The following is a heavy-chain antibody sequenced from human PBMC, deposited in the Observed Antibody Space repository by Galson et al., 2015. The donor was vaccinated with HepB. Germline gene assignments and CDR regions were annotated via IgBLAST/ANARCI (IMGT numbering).Heavy chain of an antibody. CDR2: IRSNATNFHE. V-gene: IGHV3-73*01. CDR3: VRSGDSSGYSSR. D-gene: IGHD6-13*01. CDR1: GFTFSSSA. Sequence: SLRLSCAASGFTFSSSAIHWVRQASGKGPEWIGHIRSNATNFHEVYVPWLQGRFTISKDDSKNLAYLHMRSLETDDTAVYYCVRSGDSSGYSSRWGQGTLVTGSS. J-gene: IGHJ4*02.